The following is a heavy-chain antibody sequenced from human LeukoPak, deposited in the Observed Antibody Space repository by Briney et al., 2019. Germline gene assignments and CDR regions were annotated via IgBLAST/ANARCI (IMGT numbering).Heavy chain of an antibody. V-gene: IGHV1-3*01. Sequence: ASVKVSCKASGYTFTSYAMHWVRQAPGQRREWMGWINAGNGNTKYSQKFQGRVTITRDTSASTAYMELSSLRSEHTAVYYCARVRSVTGFFDYWGQGTLVTVSS. CDR1: GYTFTSYA. CDR3: ARVRSVTGFFDY. J-gene: IGHJ4*02. D-gene: IGHD1-20*01. CDR2: INAGNGNT.